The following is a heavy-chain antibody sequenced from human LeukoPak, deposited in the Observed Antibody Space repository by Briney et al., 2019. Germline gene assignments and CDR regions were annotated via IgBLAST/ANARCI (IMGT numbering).Heavy chain of an antibody. CDR2: INQSGST. V-gene: IGHV4-34*01. J-gene: IGHJ1*01. D-gene: IGHD2-21*01. Sequence: SETLSLTCAVYGGSFSGYYWSWIRQPPGKGLEWIGEINQSGSTSYNPSLKSRVTISVDMSKNQFSLKLSSMTAADTAVYYCIPGRGEYFQHWGQGTLVTVSS. CDR3: IPGRGEYFQH. CDR1: GGSFSGYY.